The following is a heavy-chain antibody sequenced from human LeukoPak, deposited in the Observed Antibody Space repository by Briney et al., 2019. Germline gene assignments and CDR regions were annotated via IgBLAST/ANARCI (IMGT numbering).Heavy chain of an antibody. D-gene: IGHD5-24*01. CDR1: GGSISSGYYY. J-gene: IGHJ4*02. Sequence: SETLSLTCTVSGGSISSGYYYWSWIRQPAGKGLEWIGRMYTSGSTEYNPSLNSRVTISVDTSKNQFSLKLSSVTAADTAVYYCTRRKRDGYNWYFDYWGQGTLVTVSS. CDR2: MYTSGST. V-gene: IGHV4-61*02. CDR3: TRRKRDGYNWYFDY.